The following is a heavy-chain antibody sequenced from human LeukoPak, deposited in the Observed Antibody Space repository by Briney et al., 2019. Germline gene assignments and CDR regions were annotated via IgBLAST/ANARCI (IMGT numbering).Heavy chain of an antibody. CDR1: GGSISSYY. Sequence: MSSETLSLTCTVSGGSISSYYGSWIRQPAGKGLEWIGRIYTSGSTNYNPSLKSRVTMSVDTSKNQFSLKLSSVTAADTAVYYCARDTRAFSYYYYYMDVWGKGTTVTVSS. V-gene: IGHV4-4*07. CDR3: ARDTRAFSYYYYYMDV. J-gene: IGHJ6*03. CDR2: IYTSGST. D-gene: IGHD3-16*01.